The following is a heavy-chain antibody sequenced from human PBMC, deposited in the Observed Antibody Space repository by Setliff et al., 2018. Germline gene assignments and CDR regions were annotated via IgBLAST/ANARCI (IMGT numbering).Heavy chain of an antibody. CDR3: ARGISFHLEWLL. J-gene: IGHJ4*02. Sequence: SETLSLTCTVSGGSISSHYWGWIRQPPGKGLEWIGYIFYIGSTNYNPSLKSRVTISVDRSKNQFSLKLSSVTAADTAVYYCARGISFHLEWLLWGQGTLVTVSS. D-gene: IGHD3-3*01. CDR1: GGSISSHY. CDR2: IFYIGST. V-gene: IGHV4-59*11.